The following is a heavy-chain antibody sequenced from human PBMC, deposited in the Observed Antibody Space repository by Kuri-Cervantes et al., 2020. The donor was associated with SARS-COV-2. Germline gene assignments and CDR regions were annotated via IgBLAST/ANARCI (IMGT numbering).Heavy chain of an antibody. CDR1: GYTFTSYY. Sequence: ASVKVSCKASGYTFTSYYMHWVRQAPGQGLEWMGWISAYNGNTNYAQKLQGRVTMTTDTSTSTAYMELRSLRSDDTALYYCAKGGGITGTLHDYYGMDVWGQGTTVTVSS. V-gene: IGHV1-18*04. J-gene: IGHJ6*02. CDR3: AKGGGITGTLHDYYGMDV. CDR2: ISAYNGNT. D-gene: IGHD1-20*01.